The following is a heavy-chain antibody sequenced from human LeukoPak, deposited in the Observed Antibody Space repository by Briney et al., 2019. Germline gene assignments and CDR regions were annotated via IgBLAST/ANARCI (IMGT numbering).Heavy chain of an antibody. J-gene: IGHJ6*03. CDR3: ASLSGDSEGGYYYYYMDV. Sequence: PSETLSLTCTVSGGSISSYYWSWIRQPPGKGLEWIGCIYTSGSTNYNPSFKSRVTISVDTSKNQFSLKLSSVTAADTAVYYCASLSGDSEGGYYYYYMDVWGKGTTVTVSS. CDR2: IYTSGST. CDR1: GGSISSYY. V-gene: IGHV4-4*09. D-gene: IGHD2-21*01.